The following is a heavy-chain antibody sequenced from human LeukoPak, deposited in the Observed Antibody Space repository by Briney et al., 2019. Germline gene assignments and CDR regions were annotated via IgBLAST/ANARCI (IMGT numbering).Heavy chain of an antibody. V-gene: IGHV3-21*01. Sequence: GGSLRVSCAASGFTFSDYSMNWVRQAPGKGLEWVSSISSSSSYMKYAESVRGRFTISRDNAKNSLYLHVSSLRAEDTAVYYCARLAGAGSSGFDYWGQGTLVTVSS. CDR3: ARLAGAGSSGFDY. CDR2: ISSSSSYM. CDR1: GFTFSDYS. D-gene: IGHD1-26*01. J-gene: IGHJ4*02.